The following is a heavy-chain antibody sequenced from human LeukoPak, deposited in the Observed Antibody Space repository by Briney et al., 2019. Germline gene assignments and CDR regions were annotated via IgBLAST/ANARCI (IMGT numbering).Heavy chain of an antibody. CDR1: GGSISSYS. J-gene: IGHJ4*02. Sequence: SETLSLTCTVSGGSISSYSWSWIRQPPGKGLEWIGYIYYSGSTNYNPSLKSRVTISVDTSKNQFSLKLSSVTAADTAVYYCARVRYSSSSYYFDYWGQGTLVTVSS. CDR2: IYYSGST. CDR3: ARVRYSSSSYYFDY. D-gene: IGHD6-6*01. V-gene: IGHV4-59*01.